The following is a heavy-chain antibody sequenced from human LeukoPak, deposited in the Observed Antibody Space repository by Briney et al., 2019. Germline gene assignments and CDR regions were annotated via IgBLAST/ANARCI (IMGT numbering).Heavy chain of an antibody. Sequence: GGSLRLSCAASGFTFSSYSMNWVRQAPGKGLEWVSAIGGSGATTYYADSVRGRFTISRDNSKNTMYLQMNSLRAEDTAVYYCAAEPPPFSGSYSGDYWGQGTLVTVSS. CDR3: AAEPPPFSGSYSGDY. J-gene: IGHJ4*02. V-gene: IGHV3-23*01. CDR2: IGGSGATT. CDR1: GFTFSSYS. D-gene: IGHD1-26*01.